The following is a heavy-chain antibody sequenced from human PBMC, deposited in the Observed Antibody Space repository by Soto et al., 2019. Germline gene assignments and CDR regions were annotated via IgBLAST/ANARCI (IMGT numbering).Heavy chain of an antibody. D-gene: IGHD6-13*01. CDR3: ARAGNEQQPVGAFFDY. CDR1: GFTFSSYD. V-gene: IGHV3-13*01. Sequence: EVQLVESGGGLVQPGGSLRLSCAASGFTFSSYDMHWVRQATGKGLEWVSAIGTAGDTYYPGSVKGRFTISRENAKNSLYLQMNSLRAGDTAVYYCARAGNEQQPVGAFFDYWGQGTLVTVSS. CDR2: IGTAGDT. J-gene: IGHJ4*02.